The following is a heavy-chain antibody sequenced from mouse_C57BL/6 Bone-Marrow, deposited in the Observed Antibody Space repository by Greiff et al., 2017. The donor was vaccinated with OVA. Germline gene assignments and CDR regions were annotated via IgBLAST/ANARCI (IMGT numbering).Heavy chain of an antibody. J-gene: IGHJ4*01. D-gene: IGHD1-1*01. CDR1: GYTFTDYY. V-gene: IGHV1-19*01. CDR2: INPYNGGT. CDR3: ARETAYGSRGAMDY. Sequence: EVQLQESGPVLVKPGASVKMSCKASGYTFTDYYMNWVKQSHGKSLEWIGVINPYNGGTSYNQKFKGKATLTVDKSSSTAYMELNSLTSEDSAVYYCARETAYGSRGAMDYWGQGTSVTVSS.